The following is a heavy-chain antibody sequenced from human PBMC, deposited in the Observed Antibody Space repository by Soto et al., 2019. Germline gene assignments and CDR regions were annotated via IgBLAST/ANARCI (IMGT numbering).Heavy chain of an antibody. D-gene: IGHD4-17*01. CDR1: GGSISSGGYY. CDR3: AREIGYGNWFDP. Sequence: KPSETLSLTCTVSGGSISSGGYYWSWIRQHPGKGLEWIGYIYYSGSTYYNPSLKSRVTISVDTSKNQFSLKLSSVTAADTAVYYCAREIGYGNWFDPWGQGTLVTVSS. J-gene: IGHJ5*02. V-gene: IGHV4-31*03. CDR2: IYYSGST.